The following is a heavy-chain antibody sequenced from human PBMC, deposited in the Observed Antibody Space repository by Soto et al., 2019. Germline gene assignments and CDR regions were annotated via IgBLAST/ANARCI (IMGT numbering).Heavy chain of an antibody. D-gene: IGHD3-3*01. CDR2: IHSDGSST. V-gene: IGHV3-74*01. CDR3: EGAGQYLETHFAR. CDR1: GFPFRDYW. J-gene: IGHJ4*02. Sequence: GGSLRLSCAASGFPFRDYWMHWVRQAPGKGLVWVSRIHSDGSSTRYADSVKGRFTISRDNAKSALYLQMTSLRAEDTAVYYCEGAGQYLETHFARGGPGPLVPVPS.